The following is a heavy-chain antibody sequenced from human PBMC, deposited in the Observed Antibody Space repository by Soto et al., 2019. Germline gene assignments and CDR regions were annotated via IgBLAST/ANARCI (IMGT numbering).Heavy chain of an antibody. CDR1: GYPVTAYY. V-gene: IGHV1-2*02. CDR2: INPATGAA. J-gene: IGHJ3*02. CDR3: ARGGGVGVAGSAAFDM. Sequence: QLHLVQSGAVVKKPGASVTVSCSASGYPVTAYYMHWVRQAPGRGLEWMGGINPATGAAKYTQTFQGRVTMTRDTSTSTGFMALSGLTSEDTAVFYCARGGGVGVAGSAAFDMWGQGTLVTVSS. D-gene: IGHD3-3*01.